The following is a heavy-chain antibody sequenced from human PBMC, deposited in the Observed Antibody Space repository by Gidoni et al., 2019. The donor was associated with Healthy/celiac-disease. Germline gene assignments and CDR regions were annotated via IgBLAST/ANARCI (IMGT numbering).Heavy chain of an antibody. CDR1: GYTFTGSY. CDR3: ASGGSVGWSHDYGDLDY. V-gene: IGHV1-2*02. Sequence: QVQLVQSGAEVKKPGASVKVSCKASGYTFTGSYMHWVRQAPGRGLEWMGWINPNSGGTNYAQKFQGRVTMTRDTSISTAYMELSRLRSDDTAVYYCASGGSVGWSHDYGDLDYWGQGTLVTVSS. CDR2: INPNSGGT. J-gene: IGHJ4*02. D-gene: IGHD4-17*01.